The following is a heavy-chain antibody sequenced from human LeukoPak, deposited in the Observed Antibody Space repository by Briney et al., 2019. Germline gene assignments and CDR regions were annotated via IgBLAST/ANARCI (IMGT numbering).Heavy chain of an antibody. J-gene: IGHJ4*02. CDR2: ISLRGTKV. CDR3: ATLRWGSGLYAGDY. D-gene: IGHD6-19*01. CDR1: GFTFTNFD. V-gene: IGHV3-48*03. Sequence: GGSLRLSCTVSGFTFTNFDMNWVRQAPGKGLEWVGYISLRGTKVYYADSVRGRFTISRDNANDSLYLQMDSLRAEDTAIYYCATLRWGSGLYAGDYWGQGTLVTVSS.